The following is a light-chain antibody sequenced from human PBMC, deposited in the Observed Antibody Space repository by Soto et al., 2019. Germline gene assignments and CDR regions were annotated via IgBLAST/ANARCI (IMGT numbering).Light chain of an antibody. Sequence: QSLLTVPRCWSGSPGQSVTISCTGASSDVGGYNYVSWYQQHPGKAPKLMIYDVSKRPSGVPDRFSGSKSGNTASLTISGLQTEDEAVYYCCSYAGRYTYVFGTGTKVTVL. CDR1: SSDVGGYNY. V-gene: IGLV2-11*01. CDR3: CSYAGRYTYV. J-gene: IGLJ1*01. CDR2: DVS.